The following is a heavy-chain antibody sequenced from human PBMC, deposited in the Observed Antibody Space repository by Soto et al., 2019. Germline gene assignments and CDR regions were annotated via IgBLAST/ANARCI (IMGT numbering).Heavy chain of an antibody. CDR1: GGSISSSSYY. Sequence: QLQLQESGPGLVKPSETLSLTCTVSGGSISSSSYYWGWIRQPPGKGLEWIGSIYYSGSTYYNPSLKSRVTISVDTSKNQFSLKLSSVTAADTAVYYCARPRIADYYYGMDVWGQGTTVTVSS. CDR2: IYYSGST. V-gene: IGHV4-39*01. CDR3: ARPRIADYYYGMDV. J-gene: IGHJ6*02. D-gene: IGHD6-13*01.